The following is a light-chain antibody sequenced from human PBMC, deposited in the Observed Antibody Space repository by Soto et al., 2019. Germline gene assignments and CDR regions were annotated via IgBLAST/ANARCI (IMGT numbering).Light chain of an antibody. CDR3: QQYGSLVLT. CDR2: GAS. CDR1: QSVSTNS. Sequence: EIVLTQSPDTLSLSPGERATLSCRASQSVSTNSLAWYQQKRGQAPRPLIYGASSRATGTPDRFSGSGSGTDFTLIISRLEPEDFAVYYCQQYGSLVLTFGGGTKVEIK. J-gene: IGKJ4*01. V-gene: IGKV3-20*01.